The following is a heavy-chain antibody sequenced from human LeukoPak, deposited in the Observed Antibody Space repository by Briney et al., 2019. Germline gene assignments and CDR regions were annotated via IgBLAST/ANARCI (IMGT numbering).Heavy chain of an antibody. CDR2: LSGSGSNT. CDR3: ATEKGDSPDY. V-gene: IGHV3-23*01. Sequence: GGSLRLSCAASGFTVSSNYMSWVRQAPGKGLEWVSGLSGSGSNTFYTDSLKGRFTISRDNPKNTLYLQMNSLRAEDTAVYYCATEKGDSPDYWGQGTLVTVSS. D-gene: IGHD1-26*01. CDR1: GFTVSSNY. J-gene: IGHJ4*02.